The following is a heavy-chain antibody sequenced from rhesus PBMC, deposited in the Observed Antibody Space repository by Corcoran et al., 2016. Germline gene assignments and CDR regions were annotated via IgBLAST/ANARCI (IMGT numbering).Heavy chain of an antibody. Sequence: QLQLQESGPGLVKPSETLSVTCAVSGGSISSSYWSWIRQSPGKELERLGYIYGSRISTNYNPSLTSRCTLSVDTSKNQLSLKLSSVTAADTAVYYCASGGVAAPFDYWGQGVLVTVSS. CDR1: GGSISSSY. J-gene: IGHJ4*01. CDR3: ASGGVAAPFDY. V-gene: IGHV4-169*02. CDR2: IYGSRIST. D-gene: IGHD4-29*01.